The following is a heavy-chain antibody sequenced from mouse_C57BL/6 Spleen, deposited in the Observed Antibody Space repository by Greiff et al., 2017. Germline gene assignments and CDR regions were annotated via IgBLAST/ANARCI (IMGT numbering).Heavy chain of an antibody. CDR1: GYTFTDYY. Sequence: EVQLQQSGAELVRPGASVKISCKASGYTFTDYYMNWVKQSPGQSLEWIGDINPNNGGTSYDPKFQGKATLTADTSSNTAYLELRSLTSEDSAVXYCDRAGDDGSDFDYWGQGTTVTVSS. V-gene: IGHV1-26*01. CDR2: INPNNGGT. J-gene: IGHJ2*01. D-gene: IGHD1-1*01. CDR3: DRAGDDGSDFDY.